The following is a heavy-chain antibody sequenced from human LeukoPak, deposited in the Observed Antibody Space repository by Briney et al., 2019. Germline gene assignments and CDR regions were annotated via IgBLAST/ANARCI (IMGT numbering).Heavy chain of an antibody. J-gene: IGHJ6*02. CDR2: INPNSGGT. Sequence: GASVKVSCKPSGYTFTSYYMHWVRQAPGQGLEWMEWINPNSGGTTYAQKFQGRVTMNRETSISTAYMELKMLRTDGTAVYYCAREPAPNGMGRGVIFRYYDGIDVWGQGTTVTVSS. D-gene: IGHD3-10*01. CDR3: AREPAPNGMGRGVIFRYYDGIDV. CDR1: GYTFTSYY. V-gene: IGHV1-2*02.